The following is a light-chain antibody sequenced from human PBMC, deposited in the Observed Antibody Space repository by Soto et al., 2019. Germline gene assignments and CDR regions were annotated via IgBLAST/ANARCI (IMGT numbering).Light chain of an antibody. V-gene: IGLV2-14*03. CDR2: DVS. Sequence: QSALTQPASVSGSPGQSITISCTGSSSDIGDYKYVSWYKHHPGKAPKLMIYDVSNRPSGVSNRFSGSKSGNTASLTISGLQAEDEADYYCSSYTSTNFVIFGGGPKVTVL. CDR3: SSYTSTNFVI. CDR1: SSDIGDYKY. J-gene: IGLJ2*01.